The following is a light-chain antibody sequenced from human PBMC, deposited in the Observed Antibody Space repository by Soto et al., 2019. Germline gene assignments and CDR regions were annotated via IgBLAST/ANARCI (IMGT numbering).Light chain of an antibody. CDR3: QQYGSSPPYT. CDR2: AAS. J-gene: IGKJ2*01. V-gene: IGKV3-20*01. Sequence: EIVLTQSPGTLSLSPGEIATLSCRASQSVGSNHLAWYQQKPGQAPRLLIYAASSRATGIPDRFSGSGAGTDFSLTISRLEPEDFAVYYCQQYGSSPPYTFGQGTKLEIK. CDR1: QSVGSNH.